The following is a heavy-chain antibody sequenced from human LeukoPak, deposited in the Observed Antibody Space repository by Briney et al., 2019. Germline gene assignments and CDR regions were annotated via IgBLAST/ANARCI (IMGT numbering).Heavy chain of an antibody. CDR3: ARGWVPSDITLK. CDR2: INSDGSDT. J-gene: IGHJ3*01. CDR1: GFTFSSYW. Sequence: HPGGSLRLSCAASGFTFSSYWMHWVRQAPGKGLVWVARINSDGSDTNYADSVKGRFTISRENARNTVYLQMSCLRAEDTAVYYCARGWVPSDITLKWGQGTMVAVSS. D-gene: IGHD3-22*01. V-gene: IGHV3-74*01.